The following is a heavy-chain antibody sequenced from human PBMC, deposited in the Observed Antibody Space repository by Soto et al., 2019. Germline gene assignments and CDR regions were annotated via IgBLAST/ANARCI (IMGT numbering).Heavy chain of an antibody. V-gene: IGHV1-69*13. J-gene: IGHJ4*02. CDR3: ARAGRARPPSKDYFDY. CDR2: IIPIFGTA. Sequence: SVKVSCKASGGTFSSYAIIWVRQAPGQGLEWMGGIIPIFGTANYAQKFQGRVTITADESTSTAYMELSSLRSEDTAVYYCARAGRARPPSKDYFDYWGQGTLVTVS. CDR1: GGTFSSYA. D-gene: IGHD2-15*01.